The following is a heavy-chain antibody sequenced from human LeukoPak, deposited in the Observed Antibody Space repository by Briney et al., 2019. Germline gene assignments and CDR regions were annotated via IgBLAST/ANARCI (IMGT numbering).Heavy chain of an antibody. CDR2: IHYTGST. D-gene: IGHD1-26*01. Sequence: SETLSLTCTVPGGSISSYYWSWIREPPGKGLESIGYIHYTGSTNYNPSLKSRVTISVDTSKNQFSLKLSSVTAADTAVYYCASLRERSYYARGFDYWGQGTLVTVSS. V-gene: IGHV4-59*08. CDR3: ASLRERSYYARGFDY. J-gene: IGHJ4*02. CDR1: GGSISSYY.